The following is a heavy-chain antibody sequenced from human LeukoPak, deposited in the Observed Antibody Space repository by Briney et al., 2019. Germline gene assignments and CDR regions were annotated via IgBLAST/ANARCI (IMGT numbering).Heavy chain of an antibody. V-gene: IGHV1-18*01. CDR1: GYAFTNYY. D-gene: IGHD1-26*01. J-gene: IGHJ6*02. Sequence: ASVKVSCKASGYAFTNYYFDWVRQAPGQGLEWMGWINPYNNNTRYARKFLDRISLTTDSSTNTAYLELRSLSSDDTAVYFCARDNVGGSYPYYYYYGMDVWGQGTTVNVSS. CDR3: ARDNVGGSYPYYYYYGMDV. CDR2: INPYNNNT.